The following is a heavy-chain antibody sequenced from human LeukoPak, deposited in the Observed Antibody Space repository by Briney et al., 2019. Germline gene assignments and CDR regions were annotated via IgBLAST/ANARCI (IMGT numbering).Heavy chain of an antibody. CDR3: AGAFTYGSGSYYNLNPPYDY. V-gene: IGHV4-30-2*01. Sequence: PSETLSLTCTVSGGSISSGGYYWSWIRQPPGKGLEWIGYIYHSGSTYYNPSLKSRVTISVDRSKNQFSLKLSSVTAADTAVYYCAGAFTYGSGSYYNLNPPYDYWGQGTLVTVSS. J-gene: IGHJ4*02. CDR2: IYHSGST. CDR1: GGSISSGGYY. D-gene: IGHD3-10*01.